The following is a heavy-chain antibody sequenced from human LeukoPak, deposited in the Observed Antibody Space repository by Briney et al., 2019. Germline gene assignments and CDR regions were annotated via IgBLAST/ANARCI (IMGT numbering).Heavy chain of an antibody. CDR3: ATTYYYDSSGYYYDNDY. J-gene: IGHJ4*02. Sequence: SQTLSLTCTVSGGSISSGSYYWSWIRQPAGKGLEGIGRIYTSGSTNYNPSLKIRVTISVDTSKNQFSLKLSSVTAADTAVYYCATTYYYDSSGYYYDNDYWGQGTLVTVSS. D-gene: IGHD3-22*01. CDR2: IYTSGST. V-gene: IGHV4-61*02. CDR1: GGSISSGSYY.